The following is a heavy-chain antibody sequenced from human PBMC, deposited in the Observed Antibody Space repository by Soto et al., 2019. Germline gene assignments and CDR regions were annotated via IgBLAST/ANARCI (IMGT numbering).Heavy chain of an antibody. CDR2: IYYSGTT. J-gene: IGHJ4*02. CDR1: GYSISSSNW. CDR3: ARREIQGPIDY. Sequence: QVQLQESGPGLVKPSDTLSLTCAVSGYSISSSNWWGWIRQPPGKGLEWIGYIYYSGTTYYNPSLKSRVTRSVDTSENQFSLKLTSVTAVDTAVYYCARREIQGPIDYWGQGTLVTVSS. D-gene: IGHD1-26*01. V-gene: IGHV4-28*01.